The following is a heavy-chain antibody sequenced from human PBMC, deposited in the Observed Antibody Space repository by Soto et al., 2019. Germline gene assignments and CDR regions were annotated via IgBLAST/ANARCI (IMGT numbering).Heavy chain of an antibody. Sequence: SETLSLTCTVSGGSISSSSYYWGWIRQPPGKGLEWIGSIYYSGSTYYNPSLKSRVTISVDTSKNQFSLKLSSVTAADTAVYYCAVPDGVGATKGESDYWGQGTLVTVSS. V-gene: IGHV4-39*01. J-gene: IGHJ4*02. CDR1: GGSISSSSYY. D-gene: IGHD1-26*01. CDR3: AVPDGVGATKGESDY. CDR2: IYYSGST.